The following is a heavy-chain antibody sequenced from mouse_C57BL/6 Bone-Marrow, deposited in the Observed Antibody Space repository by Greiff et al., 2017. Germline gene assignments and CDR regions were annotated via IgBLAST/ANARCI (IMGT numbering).Heavy chain of an antibody. CDR1: GYSITSDY. Sequence: EVKLQESGPGLAQPSQPLSLPCSVTGYSITSDYWNWIRNFPGNKLEYRGYISYSGSTYYTPSLKRRISITRDTFKYQYYLQLKSVTTEDTATYHCARGHYYGSIYAMDYWGQGTSVTVAS. D-gene: IGHD1-1*01. CDR3: ARGHYYGSIYAMDY. V-gene: IGHV3-8*01. J-gene: IGHJ4*01. CDR2: ISYSGST.